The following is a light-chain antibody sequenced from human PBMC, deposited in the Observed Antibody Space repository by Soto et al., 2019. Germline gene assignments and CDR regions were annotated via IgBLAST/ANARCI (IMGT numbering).Light chain of an antibody. CDR3: QQYHNWPPIT. Sequence: EILMTQFPVTLSVSPGERATLSCRASQSVSSNLAWYQQKPGQAPRLLIYDASSRATGIPARFSGSGSGTEFTLTISSLQSEDFAVYYCQQYHNWPPITFGQGTRLEIK. J-gene: IGKJ5*01. CDR1: QSVSSN. CDR2: DAS. V-gene: IGKV3D-15*01.